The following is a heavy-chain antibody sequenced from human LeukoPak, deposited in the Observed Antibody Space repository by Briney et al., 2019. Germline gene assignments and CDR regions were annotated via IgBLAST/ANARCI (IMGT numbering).Heavy chain of an antibody. D-gene: IGHD3-22*01. CDR3: ARSPYYYDSSGYYYYYYGMDV. CDR1: GGSISSYY. Sequence: PSETLSLTCTVSGGSISSYYWSWIRQPPGKGLEWIGYIYYSGSTNHNPSLKSRVTISVDTSKNQFSLKLSSVTAADTAVYYCARSPYYYDSSGYYYYYYGMDVWGQGTTVTVSS. V-gene: IGHV4-59*01. CDR2: IYYSGST. J-gene: IGHJ6*02.